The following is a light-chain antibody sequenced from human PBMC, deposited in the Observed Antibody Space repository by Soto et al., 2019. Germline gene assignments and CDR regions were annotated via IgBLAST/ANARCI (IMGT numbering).Light chain of an antibody. CDR1: SSDVGGYNY. J-gene: IGLJ3*02. CDR2: EVS. Sequence: QSALTQPASVSGSPGQSITISCTGTSSDVGGYNYLSWYQQHPGKAPRVMIYEVSNRPSGVSNRFSGSKSGTTASLTISGLQAEDEADYFCSSYTTSGTPVFGGGTKLTVL. V-gene: IGLV2-14*01. CDR3: SSYTTSGTPV.